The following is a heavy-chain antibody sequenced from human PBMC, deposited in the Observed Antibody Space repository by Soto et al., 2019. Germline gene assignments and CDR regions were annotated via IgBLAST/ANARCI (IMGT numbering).Heavy chain of an antibody. CDR3: TTAVEDYDILTGYPLDD. J-gene: IGHJ4*02. CDR1: GFTFSNAW. D-gene: IGHD3-9*01. V-gene: IGHV3-15*01. Sequence: GGSLRLSCAASGFTFSNAWMSWVRQAPGKGLEWVGRIKSKTDGGTTDYAAPVKGRFTISRDDSKNTLYLQMNSLKTEDTAVYYCTTAVEDYDILTGYPLDDWGQGTLVTGSS. CDR2: IKSKTDGGTT.